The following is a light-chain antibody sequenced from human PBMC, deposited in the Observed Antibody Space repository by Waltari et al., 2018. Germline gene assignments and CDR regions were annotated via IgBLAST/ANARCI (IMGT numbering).Light chain of an antibody. CDR1: HDISNC. CDR2: DAS. CDR3: QQYDILPLT. Sequence: DIQMTQSPSSLSAYVGHRVTITCQASHDISNCLNWYQQKPGKAPKCLIYDASNLEAGVPSRFSGSGSGTHFTLTISSLQPEDIATYYCQQYDILPLTFGPGTKVDIK. V-gene: IGKV1-33*01. J-gene: IGKJ3*01.